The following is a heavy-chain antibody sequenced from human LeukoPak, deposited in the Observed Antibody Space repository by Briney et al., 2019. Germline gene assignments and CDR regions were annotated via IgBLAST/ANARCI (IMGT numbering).Heavy chain of an antibody. CDR3: AREDLWFGEPFDY. J-gene: IGHJ4*02. Sequence: GGSLRLSCAASGFTFSSYSMNWVRQAPGKGLEWVSYISGSSSTIYYADSVKGRFTISRDNAKNSLYLQMNSLRDEDTAVYYCAREDLWFGEPFDYWGQGTLVTVSS. V-gene: IGHV3-48*02. CDR1: GFTFSSYS. CDR2: ISGSSSTI. D-gene: IGHD3-10*01.